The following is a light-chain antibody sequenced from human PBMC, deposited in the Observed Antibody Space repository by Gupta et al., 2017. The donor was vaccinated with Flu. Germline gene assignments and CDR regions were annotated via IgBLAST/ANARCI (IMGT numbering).Light chain of an antibody. Sequence: GDSVTIPGRASLSISSWLAWYQQKPGKPPKLLIYMASTLETGVQSSFAGSGSWTEFSLTISSLQPDDFATYYCQEYNRYSWTFGQGTQVEIK. V-gene: IGKV1-5*03. CDR1: LSISSW. CDR2: MAS. CDR3: QEYNRYSWT. J-gene: IGKJ1*01.